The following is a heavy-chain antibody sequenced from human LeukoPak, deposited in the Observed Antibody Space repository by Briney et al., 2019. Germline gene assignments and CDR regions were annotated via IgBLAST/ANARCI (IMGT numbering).Heavy chain of an antibody. D-gene: IGHD2-2*01. CDR3: AKDRGYCSSTSCYYWFDP. CDR2: IRYDGSNK. J-gene: IGHJ5*02. V-gene: IGHV3-30*02. CDR1: GFTFSSYG. Sequence: GGSLRLSCAASGFTFSSYGMHWVRQAPGKGLEWVAFIRYDGSNKYYADSVKSRFTISRDNSKNTLYLQMNSLRAEDTAVYYCAKDRGYCSSTSCYYWFDPWGQGTLVTVSS.